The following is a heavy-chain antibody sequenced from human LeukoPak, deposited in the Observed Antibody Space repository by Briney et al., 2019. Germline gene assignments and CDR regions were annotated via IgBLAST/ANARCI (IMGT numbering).Heavy chain of an antibody. CDR2: INPNSGGT. CDR3: ARNPGYDFWSGYYAN. J-gene: IGHJ4*02. CDR1: GYPFTGYY. Sequence: GASVKVSCKASGYPFTGYYMHWVRQAPGQGLEWMGWINPNSGGTNYAQKFQGRVTMTRDTSISTAYMELSRLRSDDTAVYYCARNPGYDFWSGYYANWGQGTLVTVSS. D-gene: IGHD3-3*01. V-gene: IGHV1-2*02.